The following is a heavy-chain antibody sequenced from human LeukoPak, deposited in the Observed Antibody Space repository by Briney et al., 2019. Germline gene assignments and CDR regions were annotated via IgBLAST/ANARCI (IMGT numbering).Heavy chain of an antibody. CDR3: ARDTYSDYVYDY. CDR2: ISGFNDDT. CDR1: GYSFTSYG. Sequence: GASVKVSCKASGYSFTSYGIGWVRQAPGQGLEWMGWISGFNDDTNYVQKFQGRVTMTTDTSTSTAYMELRSLRSDDTAVYYCARDTYSDYVYDYWGQGTLVTVSS. V-gene: IGHV1-18*04. J-gene: IGHJ4*02. D-gene: IGHD4-11*01.